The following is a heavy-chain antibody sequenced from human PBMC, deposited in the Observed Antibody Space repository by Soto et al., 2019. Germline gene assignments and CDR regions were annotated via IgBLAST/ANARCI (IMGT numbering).Heavy chain of an antibody. D-gene: IGHD3-22*01. V-gene: IGHV5-51*01. J-gene: IGHJ6*02. CDR3: ARHGPRVYYDNSDYYYYGMDV. CDR2: IYPGDSDT. Sequence: GESLKISCKGSGYSFTIYWIGWVRQMPGKGLAWMGIIYPGDSDTRYSPSFQGQVTIAADKSISTAYLQWRSLKASDTAMYYCARHGPRVYYDNSDYYYYGMDVWGQGPTVTVSS. CDR1: GYSFTIYW.